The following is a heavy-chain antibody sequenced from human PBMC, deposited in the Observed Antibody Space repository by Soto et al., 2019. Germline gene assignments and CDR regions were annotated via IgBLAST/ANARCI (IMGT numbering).Heavy chain of an antibody. CDR2: IFYSGST. D-gene: IGHD6-19*01. J-gene: IGHJ5*02. CDR3: ATRMLGYSNGFNWFDP. CDR1: GGSISSNNYY. Sequence: PSETLSLTCTVSGGSISSNNYYWGWIRQPPGKGLEWIGSIFYSGSTYYNPSLKSRVTISVDTSKNQFSLKLSSVTAADTAVYYCATRMLGYSNGFNWFDPWGQGTLVTVYS. V-gene: IGHV4-39*01.